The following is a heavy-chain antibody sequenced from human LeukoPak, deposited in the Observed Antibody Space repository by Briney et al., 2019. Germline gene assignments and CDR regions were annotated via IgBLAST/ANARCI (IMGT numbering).Heavy chain of an antibody. V-gene: IGHV3-33*01. CDR2: IWYDGSYK. J-gene: IGHJ4*02. CDR3: ARDKTFLDY. Sequence: GGSLRLSCAASGFTFSSYGMHWVRQAPGKGLEWVAVIWYDGSYKYYADSVKSRFTISRDKSKNTLYLQMNSLRAEDTAVYYCARDKTFLDYWGQGTLVTVSS. CDR1: GFTFSSYG.